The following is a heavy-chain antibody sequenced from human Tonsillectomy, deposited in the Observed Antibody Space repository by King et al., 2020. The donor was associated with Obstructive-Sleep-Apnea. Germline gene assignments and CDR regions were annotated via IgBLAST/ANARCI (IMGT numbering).Heavy chain of an antibody. D-gene: IGHD6-13*01. CDR2: IYTSGST. V-gene: IGHV4-4*07. J-gene: IGHJ5*02. CDR3: ARDVPPTRLMYSSRQPTSNWFDP. CDR1: GGSISSYY. Sequence: VQLQESGPGLVKPSETLSLTCTVSGGSISSYYWSWIRQPAGKGLEWIGRIYTSGSTNYNPSLKSRVTMSVDTSKNQFSLKLSSVTAADTAVYYCARDVPPTRLMYSSRQPTSNWFDPWGQGTLVTVSS.